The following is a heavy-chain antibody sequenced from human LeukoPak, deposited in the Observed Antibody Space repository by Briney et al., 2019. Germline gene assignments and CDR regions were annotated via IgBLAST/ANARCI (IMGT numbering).Heavy chain of an antibody. D-gene: IGHD2-8*02. CDR3: ARETSTGKYPQNVPDY. CDR2: INSDGSST. CDR1: GFTFSTYW. V-gene: IGHV3-74*01. J-gene: IGHJ4*02. Sequence: PGGSLRLSCAASGFTFSTYWMHWVRQAPGKGLVWVSRINSDGSSTNYADSVKGRFTISRDNAKNTLYLQVSSLSVEDTAVYYCARETSTGKYPQNVPDYWGQGTLVTVSS.